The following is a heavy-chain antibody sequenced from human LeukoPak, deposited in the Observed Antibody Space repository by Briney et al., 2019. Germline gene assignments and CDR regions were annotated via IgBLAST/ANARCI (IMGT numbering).Heavy chain of an antibody. CDR1: GGSISSGGYY. V-gene: IGHV4-30-4*08. CDR3: EGTMIVGIDAFDI. D-gene: IGHD3-22*01. Sequence: SQTLSLTCTVSGGSISSGGYYWSWIRQPPGKGLEWIGYIYYSGSTYYNPSLKSRVTISVDTSKNQFSLKLSSVTAADTAVYYCEGTMIVGIDAFDIWGQGTMVTVSS. J-gene: IGHJ3*02. CDR2: IYYSGST.